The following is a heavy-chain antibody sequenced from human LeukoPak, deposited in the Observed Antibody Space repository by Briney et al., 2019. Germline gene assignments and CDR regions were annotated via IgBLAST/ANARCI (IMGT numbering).Heavy chain of an antibody. CDR1: GGSISSYY. CDR3: ARGDGDYYWYFDL. Sequence: PSETLSLTCTVSGGSISSYYWSWIRQPPGKGLEWIGYIYYSGSTNYNPSLKSRVTISVDTSKNQFSLKLSSVTAADTAVYYCARGDGDYYWYFDLWGRGTLVTVSS. J-gene: IGHJ2*01. D-gene: IGHD4-17*01. CDR2: IYYSGST. V-gene: IGHV4-59*12.